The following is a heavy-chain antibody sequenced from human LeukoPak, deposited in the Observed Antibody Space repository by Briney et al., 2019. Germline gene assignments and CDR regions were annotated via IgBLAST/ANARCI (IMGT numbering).Heavy chain of an antibody. V-gene: IGHV1-18*04. Sequence: ASVKVSCKASGYTFTSYGISWVRQAPGQGLEWMGWISAYNGNTNYAQKPQGRVTMTTDTSTSTAYMELRSLRSDDTAVYYCARGPASVPTAAALDYWGQGTLVTVSS. CDR2: ISAYNGNT. CDR1: GYTFTSYG. J-gene: IGHJ4*02. CDR3: ARGPASVPTAAALDY. D-gene: IGHD6-13*01.